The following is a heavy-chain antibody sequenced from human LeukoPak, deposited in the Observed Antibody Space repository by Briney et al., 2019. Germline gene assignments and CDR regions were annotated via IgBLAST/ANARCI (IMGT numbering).Heavy chain of an antibody. CDR3: ARDGRTTVTTEFDY. CDR2: IYPYSGDT. V-gene: IGHV1-18*04. CDR1: GYTFTGYY. J-gene: IGHJ4*02. Sequence: ASVTVSCKASGYTFTGYYIHWVRQAPGQGLEWMGWIYPYSGDTNYAQKLQGRVTMTTDTSTSTAYMELRSLRSDDTAVYYCARDGRTTVTTEFDYWGQGTLVTVSS. D-gene: IGHD4-17*01.